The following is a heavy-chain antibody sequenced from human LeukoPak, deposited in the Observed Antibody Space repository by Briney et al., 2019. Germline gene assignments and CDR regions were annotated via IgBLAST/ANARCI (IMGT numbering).Heavy chain of an antibody. CDR2: ISAYNGNT. D-gene: IGHD6-13*01. J-gene: IGHJ3*02. CDR3: ARDVRYSSSWYIDEYAFDI. Sequence: ASVKVSCKASGYTFTSYGISWVRQAPGQGLEWTGWISAYNGNTNYAQKLQGRVTMTTDTSTSTAYMELRSLRSDDTAVYYCARDVRYSSSWYIDEYAFDIWGQGTMVTVSS. V-gene: IGHV1-18*01. CDR1: GYTFTSYG.